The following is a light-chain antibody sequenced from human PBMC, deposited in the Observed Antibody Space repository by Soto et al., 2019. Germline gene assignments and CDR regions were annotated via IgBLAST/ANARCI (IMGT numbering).Light chain of an antibody. CDR2: GAS. J-gene: IGKJ3*01. V-gene: IGKV1-6*01. CDR1: QDIRSE. CDR3: LQDNNYPRT. Sequence: IQMTQSPSSLSASVGDRVTFICRASQDIRSELSWFQQKPGRPPKLLIYGASILQSGVPSRFSGSGSGTDFTLTIDSLQSEDFATYYCLQDNNYPRTFGPGTKVEVK.